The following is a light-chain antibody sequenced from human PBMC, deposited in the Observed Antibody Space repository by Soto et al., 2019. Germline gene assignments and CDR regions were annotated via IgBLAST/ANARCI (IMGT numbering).Light chain of an antibody. CDR2: EVN. J-gene: IGLJ3*02. Sequence: QSALTQPASVSGSPGQSITISCTGTSSDVCDYNYVSWYQQHPGKAPKLMIYEVNNRPSGVSNRFSGSKSGNTASLTISGLQAEDEADYYCISSTSTGTRVFGGGTKLTVL. CDR1: SSDVCDYNY. V-gene: IGLV2-14*01. CDR3: ISSTSTGTRV.